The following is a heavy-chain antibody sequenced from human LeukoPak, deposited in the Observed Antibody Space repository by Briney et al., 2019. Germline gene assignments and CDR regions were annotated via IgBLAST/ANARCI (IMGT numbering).Heavy chain of an antibody. CDR3: ARKWAATSYYDFWSGDYNWFDP. Sequence: ASVKVSCKASGYTFTSCDINWMRQATGQGLEWMGWMNPNSGNTGYAQKFQGRVTMTRNTSISTAYMELSSLRSEDTAVYYCARKWAATSYYDFWSGDYNWFDPWGQGTLVTVSS. CDR2: MNPNSGNT. D-gene: IGHD3-3*01. J-gene: IGHJ5*02. V-gene: IGHV1-8*01. CDR1: GYTFTSCD.